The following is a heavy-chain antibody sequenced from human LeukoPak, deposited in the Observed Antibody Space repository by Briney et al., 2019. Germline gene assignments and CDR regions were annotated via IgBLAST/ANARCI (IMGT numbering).Heavy chain of an antibody. CDR3: AKESHPNYYDRGGYYD. V-gene: IGHV3-30*18. Sequence: PGRSLRLSCAASGFNFSTHGMHWGRQAPGKGLEWVAVISYDGSDKYYGDSVKGRFTISRDNSKNTLYLQMDSLRDEDMAVYYCAKESHPNYYDRGGYYDWGQGTLVTVSS. CDR1: GFNFSTHG. CDR2: ISYDGSDK. J-gene: IGHJ4*02. D-gene: IGHD3-22*01.